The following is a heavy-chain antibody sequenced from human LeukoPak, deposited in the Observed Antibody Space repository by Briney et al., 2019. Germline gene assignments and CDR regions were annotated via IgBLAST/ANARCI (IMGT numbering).Heavy chain of an antibody. J-gene: IGHJ6*03. CDR3: PKQPYNYSSLDV. Sequence: PGGSLRLSCAISGLTFHDYAMTWVRQAPGKGLEWVSTIVGDSSKTYYADSVKGRFTISRDNSNYMLFLHMNNLRAEDTAIYYCPKQPYNYSSLDVWGKGTTVTVSS. D-gene: IGHD2-21*01. CDR1: GLTFHDYA. V-gene: IGHV3-23*01. CDR2: IVGDSSKT.